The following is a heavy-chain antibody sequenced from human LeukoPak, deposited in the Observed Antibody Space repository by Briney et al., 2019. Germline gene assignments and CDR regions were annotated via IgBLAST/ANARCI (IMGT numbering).Heavy chain of an antibody. D-gene: IGHD2/OR15-2a*01. CDR2: IQDSGSI. CDR3: ARGPSKYFGYFDY. CDR1: GVSISNNY. V-gene: IGHV4-59*01. Sequence: PSETLSLTCIVSGVSISNNYWSWIRQPPGKGLEWIGHIQDSGSIKYNSSLKSRVTISADTSKNHFSLRLNSVSAADTAVYYRARGPSKYFGYFDYWGQGTLVTVSS. J-gene: IGHJ4*02.